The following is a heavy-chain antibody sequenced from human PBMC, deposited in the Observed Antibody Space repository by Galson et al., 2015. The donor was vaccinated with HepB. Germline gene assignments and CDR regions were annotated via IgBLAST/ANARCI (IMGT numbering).Heavy chain of an antibody. CDR2: ISAYNGNT. CDR3: ARVGYYYDSSGVRDRIDP. V-gene: IGHV1-18*01. D-gene: IGHD3-22*01. Sequence: SVKVSCKASGYTFTSYGISWVRQAPGQGLEWMGWISAYNGNTNYAQKLQGRVTMTTDTSTSTAYMELRSLRSDDTAVYYCARVGYYYDSSGVRDRIDPWGQGTLVAVSS. CDR1: GYTFTSYG. J-gene: IGHJ5*02.